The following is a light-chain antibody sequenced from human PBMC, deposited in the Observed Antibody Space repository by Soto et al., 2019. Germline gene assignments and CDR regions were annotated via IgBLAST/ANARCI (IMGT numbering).Light chain of an antibody. J-gene: IGKJ4*01. Sequence: VMTQSPANLSVSPGEGVTLFCRASQNVASNIAWYQVKPAQPPRLLIYASSTRATGIPATVSGSGSGTHFSLNIRSLQSEDSAVYYCQQYYHWGLSFGGGTNVEI. CDR1: QNVASN. CDR3: QQYYHWGLS. V-gene: IGKV3D-15*01. CDR2: ASS.